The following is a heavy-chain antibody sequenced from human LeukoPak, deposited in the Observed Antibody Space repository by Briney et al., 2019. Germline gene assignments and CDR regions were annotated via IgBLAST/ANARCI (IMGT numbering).Heavy chain of an antibody. CDR3: ARDRRDSSGYSNLDY. V-gene: IGHV1-18*01. Sequence: GASVKLSCKASGYTFTSYGISWVRQAPGQGLEWMGWISAYNGNTNYAQKLQGRVTMTTDTSTSTAYMDLRSLRSDDTAVYYCARDRRDSSGYSNLDYWGQGTLVTVSS. J-gene: IGHJ4*02. CDR1: GYTFTSYG. CDR2: ISAYNGNT. D-gene: IGHD3-22*01.